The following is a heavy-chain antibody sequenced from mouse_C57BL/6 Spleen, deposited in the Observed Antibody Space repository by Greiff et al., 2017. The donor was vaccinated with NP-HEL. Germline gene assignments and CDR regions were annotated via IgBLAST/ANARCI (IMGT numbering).Heavy chain of an antibody. CDR1: GFTFSSYA. V-gene: IGHV5-4*01. CDR2: ISDGGSYT. J-gene: IGHJ2*01. Sequence: EVQVVESGGGLVKPGGSLKLSCAASGFTFSSYAMSWVRQTPEKRLEWVATISDGGSYTYYPDNVKGRFTISRDNAKNNLYLQMSHLKSEDTAMYYCARDRGSTIVRPYYFDYWGQGTTLTVSS. CDR3: ARDRGSTIVRPYYFDY. D-gene: IGHD2-5*01.